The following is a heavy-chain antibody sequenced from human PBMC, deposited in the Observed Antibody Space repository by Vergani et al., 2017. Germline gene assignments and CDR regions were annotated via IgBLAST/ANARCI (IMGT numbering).Heavy chain of an antibody. CDR1: GFKFSDHY. CDR3: AKNPGISTTRHYYAMDV. V-gene: IGHV3-11*04. D-gene: IGHD1-1*01. Sequence: LEESGGGSVKPGGSLRLSCAASGFKFSDHYMSWIRQATGKGLEWVLHISPGASTVSYTDSVTGRFTVSRDNDNNSLTLDMTTLRVEDTAVYYCAKNPGISTTRHYYAMDVWGQGTTVTVSS. CDR2: ISPGASTV. J-gene: IGHJ6*02.